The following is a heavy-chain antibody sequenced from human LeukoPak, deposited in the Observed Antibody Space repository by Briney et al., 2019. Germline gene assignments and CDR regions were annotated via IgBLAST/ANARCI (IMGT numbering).Heavy chain of an antibody. D-gene: IGHD3-9*01. CDR3: ARATTYDILTGFSDY. Sequence: GGSLRLSCAASGFTFSSYSMNWVRQAPGKGLEWVSYISSSSSTIYYADSVKGRFTISRDNAKKSLYLQMNSLGAEDTAVYYCARATTYDILTGFSDYWGQGTLVTVSS. CDR2: ISSSSSTI. V-gene: IGHV3-48*04. J-gene: IGHJ4*02. CDR1: GFTFSSYS.